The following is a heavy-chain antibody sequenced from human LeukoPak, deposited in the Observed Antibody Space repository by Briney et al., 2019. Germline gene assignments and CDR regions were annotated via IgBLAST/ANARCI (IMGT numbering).Heavy chain of an antibody. D-gene: IGHD1-14*01. CDR3: ARHPPLSGTLYYYYGMDV. CDR2: MNPNSGNT. J-gene: IGHJ6*02. Sequence: ASVKVSCKASGYTFTSYDINWVRQATGQGLEWMGWMNPNSGNTGYAQKFQGRVTMTRNISISTAYMELSSLRSEDTAVYYCARHPPLSGTLYYYYGMDVWGQGTTVTVS. V-gene: IGHV1-8*01. CDR1: GYTFTSYD.